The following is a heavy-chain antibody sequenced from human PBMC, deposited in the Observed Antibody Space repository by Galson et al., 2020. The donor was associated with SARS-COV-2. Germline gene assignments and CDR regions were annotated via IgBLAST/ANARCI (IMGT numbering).Heavy chain of an antibody. D-gene: IGHD7-27*01. CDR1: FSSYT. Sequence: FSSYTMHWVRQAPGKGLVWVSRIYSEGSSTSYADSVKGRFTISGDNAKNTLYLQMNSLRAEDTAVYYCARGDMGNDYFDYWGQGTLVTVSS. CDR3: ARGDMGNDYFDY. CDR2: IYSEGSST. V-gene: IGHV3-74*01. J-gene: IGHJ4*02.